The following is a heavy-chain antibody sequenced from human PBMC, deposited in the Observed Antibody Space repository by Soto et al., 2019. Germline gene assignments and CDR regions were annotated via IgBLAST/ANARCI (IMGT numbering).Heavy chain of an antibody. CDR2: ISHDGSNK. CDR1: GFTFGNYG. D-gene: IGHD2-15*01. J-gene: IGHJ4*02. V-gene: IGHV3-30*18. Sequence: QVQLVESGGGVVQPGRSLRLSCAGSGFTFGNYGLHWVRQTPGKGLEWVAFISHDGSNKYYADSVKGRFTISRDSSKSTLYLQMDSLRVEDTAVYYCAKDGAPRYCSGRSCHPAGAYWGQGTLVTVSS. CDR3: AKDGAPRYCSGRSCHPAGAY.